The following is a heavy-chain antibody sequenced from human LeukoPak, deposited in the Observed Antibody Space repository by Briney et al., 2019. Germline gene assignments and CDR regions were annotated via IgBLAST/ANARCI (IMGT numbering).Heavy chain of an antibody. V-gene: IGHV4-34*01. CDR3: ARGGVVWADY. CDR2: INHSGST. J-gene: IGHJ4*02. CDR1: GGSFSGYY. Sequence: PSETLSLTCAVYGGSFSGYYWSWIRQPPGKGLEWIGEINHSGSTNYNPSLKSRVTISVDTSKNQFSLKLSSVTAADTAVYYCARGGVVWADYWGQGTLVTVSS. D-gene: IGHD3-16*01.